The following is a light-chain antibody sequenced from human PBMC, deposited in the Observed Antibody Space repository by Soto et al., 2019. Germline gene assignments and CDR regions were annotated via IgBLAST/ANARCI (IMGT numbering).Light chain of an antibody. V-gene: IGKV2-30*01. J-gene: IGKJ2*01. CDR1: QSLAYSDGNTY. CDR3: MQGTHWPPYT. CDR2: KVS. Sequence: DVVMTQSPLSLPVTLGQPASISCRSSQSLAYSDGNTYLNWFQQRPGQSPRRPLYKVSNRDSVVSDRLIGSGSGTDLTLKISRVEAEDVGVYYCMQGTHWPPYTFGQGTKLEIK.